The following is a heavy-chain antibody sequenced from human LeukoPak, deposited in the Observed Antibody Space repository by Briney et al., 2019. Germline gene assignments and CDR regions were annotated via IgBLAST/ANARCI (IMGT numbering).Heavy chain of an antibody. CDR2: INPNSGGT. V-gene: IGHV1-2*06. Sequence: ASVKVSCKASGYTFTGYYMHWVRQAPGQGLEWMGRINPNSGGTNYAQKFQGRDTMTRDTSISTAYMELSRLRSDDTAVYYCARVNGSSGWLPVGSYNYWGQGTLVTVSS. CDR3: ARVNGSSGWLPVGSYNY. CDR1: GYTFTGYY. J-gene: IGHJ4*02. D-gene: IGHD6-19*01.